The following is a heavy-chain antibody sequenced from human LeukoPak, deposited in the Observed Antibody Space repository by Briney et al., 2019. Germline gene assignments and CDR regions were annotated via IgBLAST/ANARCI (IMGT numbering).Heavy chain of an antibody. CDR2: ISAYNGNT. CDR3: ARQSIVGATGDY. CDR1: GYTFIGYG. V-gene: IGHV1-18*01. D-gene: IGHD1-26*01. J-gene: IGHJ4*02. Sequence: ASVKVSCKASGYTFIGYGISWVRQAPGQGLEWMGWISAYNGNTNYAQKLQGRVTMTTDTSTSTAYMELRSLRSDDTAVYYCARQSIVGATGDYWGQGTLVTVSS.